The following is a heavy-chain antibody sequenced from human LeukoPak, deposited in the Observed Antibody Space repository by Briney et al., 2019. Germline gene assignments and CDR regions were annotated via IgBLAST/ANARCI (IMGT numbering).Heavy chain of an antibody. Sequence: TGGSLRLSCAASGFTFSNAWMSWVRQAPGKGLEWVGRIKSKSDGGTTDYAAPVKGRVTISRDDSKNTLYVQMNSLKTEDTAVYYCTHIAAAGYLDYWGQGTLVTVSS. CDR3: THIAAAGYLDY. D-gene: IGHD6-13*01. V-gene: IGHV3-15*01. CDR1: GFTFSNAW. CDR2: IKSKSDGGTT. J-gene: IGHJ4*02.